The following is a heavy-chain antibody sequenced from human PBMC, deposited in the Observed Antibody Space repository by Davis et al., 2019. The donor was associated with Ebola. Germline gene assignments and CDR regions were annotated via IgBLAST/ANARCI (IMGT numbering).Heavy chain of an antibody. CDR3: ARARGGTADY. CDR2: IYYSGST. J-gene: IGHJ4*02. Sequence: PGGSLRLSCTVSGGSVSSGSYYWSWIRQPPGKGLEWIGYIYYSGSTNYNPSLKSRVTISVDTSKNQFSLKLSSVTAADTAVYYCARARGGTADYWGQGTLVTVSS. D-gene: IGHD3-16*01. CDR1: GGSVSSGSYY. V-gene: IGHV4-61*01.